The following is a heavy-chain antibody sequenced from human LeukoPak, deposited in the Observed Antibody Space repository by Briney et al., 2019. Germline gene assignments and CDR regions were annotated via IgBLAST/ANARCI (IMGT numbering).Heavy chain of an antibody. CDR3: ARDAGRAHHDY. J-gene: IGHJ4*02. CDR2: INSDGSRT. Sequence: GGSLRLSCAASGVTFSGYWMHSGRHAPGEGLVWGSRINSDGSRTSYADSVRGRFTISRDKATKTLYVQMNSLRAEDTAVYYCARDAGRAHHDYWGQGTLVTVSS. CDR1: GVTFSGYW. D-gene: IGHD5-24*01. V-gene: IGHV3-74*01.